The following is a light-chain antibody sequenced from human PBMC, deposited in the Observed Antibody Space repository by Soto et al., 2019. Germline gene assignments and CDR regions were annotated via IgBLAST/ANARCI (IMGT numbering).Light chain of an antibody. J-gene: IGLJ3*02. CDR2: GNS. CDR1: SSNIGAGYD. Sequence: QSVLTQPPSVSGAPGQRVTISCTGSSSNIGAGYDVHWYQQLPVTAPKLLIYGNSNRPSGVPDRFSGSKSGTSASLAITGLQAEDEADYYCQSYDSSLSGSVFGGGTNVTVL. V-gene: IGLV1-40*01. CDR3: QSYDSSLSGSV.